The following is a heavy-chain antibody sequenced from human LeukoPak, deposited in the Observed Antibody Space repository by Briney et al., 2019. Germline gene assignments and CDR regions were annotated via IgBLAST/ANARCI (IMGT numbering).Heavy chain of an antibody. Sequence: SETLSLTCTVSGGSISSSSYYWGWIRQPPGKGLEWIGSIYYSGSTNYNPSLKSRVTISVDTSKNQFSLKLSSVTAADTAVYYCARENVLLWFGELFHYYYYYMDVWGKGTTVTVSS. J-gene: IGHJ6*03. CDR2: IYYSGST. V-gene: IGHV4-39*07. CDR1: GGSISSSSYY. CDR3: ARENVLLWFGELFHYYYYYMDV. D-gene: IGHD3-10*01.